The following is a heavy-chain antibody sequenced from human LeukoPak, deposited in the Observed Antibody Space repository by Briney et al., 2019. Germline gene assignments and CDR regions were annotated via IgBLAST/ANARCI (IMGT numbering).Heavy chain of an antibody. CDR2: INHSGST. Sequence: PSETLSLTCAVYGGSFSGYYWSWIRQPPGKGLEWIGEINHSGSTDYNPSLKSRVTISVDTSKNQFSLKLSSVPAADTAVYYCASVVAVAGNDYFDYWGQGTLVTVSS. D-gene: IGHD6-19*01. CDR3: ASVVAVAGNDYFDY. CDR1: GGSFSGYY. V-gene: IGHV4-34*01. J-gene: IGHJ4*02.